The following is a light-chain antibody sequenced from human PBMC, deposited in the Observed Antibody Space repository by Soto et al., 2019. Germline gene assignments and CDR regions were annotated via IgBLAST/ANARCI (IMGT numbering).Light chain of an antibody. CDR3: CSYAGTYTYV. CDR2: DVT. V-gene: IGLV2-11*01. Sequence: QSALTQPRSVSGSPGQSVTISCTGTSSDVGLYDYLSWYQQHPGKAPKLIISDVTKRPSGVPDRFSGSKSGNTASLTISGLQAEDAADYYCCSYAGTYTYVFGSGTKLTVL. CDR1: SSDVGLYDY. J-gene: IGLJ1*01.